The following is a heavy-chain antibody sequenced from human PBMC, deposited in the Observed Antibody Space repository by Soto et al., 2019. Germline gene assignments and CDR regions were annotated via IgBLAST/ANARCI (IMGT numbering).Heavy chain of an antibody. Sequence: QVQLVQSGAEVKKPGASVKVSCKTSGYTFTNYNINWVRQAPGQGLEWMGWMNPNSGNTGYAQKFQGRLTMTSDTSISTAYMELINLRSDDTAVYYCAGGDFSCWDCMDVWGQGTTVTVSS. J-gene: IGHJ6*02. CDR1: GYTFTNYN. CDR3: AGGDFSCWDCMDV. CDR2: MNPNSGNT. V-gene: IGHV1-8*01. D-gene: IGHD2-2*01.